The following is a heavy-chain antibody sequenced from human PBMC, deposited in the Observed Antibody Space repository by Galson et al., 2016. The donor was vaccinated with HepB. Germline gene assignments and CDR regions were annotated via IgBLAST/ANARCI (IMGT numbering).Heavy chain of an antibody. V-gene: IGHV1-45*02. J-gene: IGHJ4*02. CDR1: GYTFTYRY. CDR3: ARFEYNSSFDY. Sequence: SVTVSCKASGYTFTYRYLLWVRQAPGQALEWLGWITPYNGHTHYAQYFQDRVTITRDRPMSTAYMELSGLRSEDSAISYCARFEYNSSFDYWGQGTLVTVSS. CDR2: ITPYNGHT. D-gene: IGHD6-6*01.